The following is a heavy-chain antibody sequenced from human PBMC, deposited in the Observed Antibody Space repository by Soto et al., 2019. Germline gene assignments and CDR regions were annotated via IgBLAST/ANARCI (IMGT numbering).Heavy chain of an antibody. CDR2: ISYDGSNK. J-gene: IGHJ4*02. V-gene: IGHV3-30*18. D-gene: IGHD6-19*01. CDR1: GFTFSSYG. Sequence: GGSLRLSCAASGFTFSSYGMHWVRQAPGKGLEWVAVISYDGSNKYYADSVKGRFTISRDNSKNTLYLQMNSLRAEDTAVYYCAKDSSHSGWCLDLIYWGQGTLVTVS. CDR3: AKDSSHSGWCLDLIY.